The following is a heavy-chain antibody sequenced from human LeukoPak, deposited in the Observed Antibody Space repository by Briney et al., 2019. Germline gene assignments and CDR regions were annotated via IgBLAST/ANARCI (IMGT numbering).Heavy chain of an antibody. CDR3: AKDNNLMSLGERGDPGLKRPKQAVEPSH. J-gene: IGHJ3*01. CDR2: ISGDGGST. V-gene: IGHV3-43*02. Sequence: PGGSLRLSCATSGFTFDDYAMHWVRQAPGKGLEWVSLISGDGGSTYYADSVKGRFTISRDNSKNSLYLQMNSLRTEDTALYYCAKDNNLMSLGERGDPGLKRPKQAVEPSHWGQGTMVTVSS. CDR1: GFTFDDYA. D-gene: IGHD1-1*01.